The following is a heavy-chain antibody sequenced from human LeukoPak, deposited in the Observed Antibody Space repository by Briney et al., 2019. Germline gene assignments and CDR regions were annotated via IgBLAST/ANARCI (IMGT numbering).Heavy chain of an antibody. CDR1: GFTVSSNY. CDR2: IYSGGST. Sequence: GGSLRLSCAASGFTVSSNYMSWVRQAPGKGLEWVSVIYSGGSTYYADSVKGRFTISRDNSKNTLYLQMNSLRAEDTAVYYCARGGYNWNDESAFDIWGRGTMVTVSS. J-gene: IGHJ3*02. CDR3: ARGGYNWNDESAFDI. V-gene: IGHV3-66*02. D-gene: IGHD1-1*01.